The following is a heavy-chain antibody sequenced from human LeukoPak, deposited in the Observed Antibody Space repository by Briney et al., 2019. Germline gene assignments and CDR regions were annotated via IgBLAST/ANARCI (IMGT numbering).Heavy chain of an antibody. D-gene: IGHD4/OR15-4a*01. V-gene: IGHV3-23*01. Sequence: GGALRLSCAESRVTFSGDAMSWVPEAPGEGLGRGSHISGIVGGTNYTDTVKGRFTISRDNSKSTLCMQRKSLRAEDPAVYYFSKEIYGDATGGRFQHWGQGALVTVSS. CDR2: ISGIVGGT. CDR3: SKEIYGDATGGRFQH. CDR1: RVTFSGDA. J-gene: IGHJ1*01.